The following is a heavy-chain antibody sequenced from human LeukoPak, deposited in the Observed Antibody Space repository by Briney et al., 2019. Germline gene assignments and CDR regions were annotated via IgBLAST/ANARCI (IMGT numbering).Heavy chain of an antibody. V-gene: IGHV1-46*01. CDR2: INPSGGST. CDR3: ARDWAGVYYYYGMDV. J-gene: IGHJ6*02. CDR1: GYTFTSYY. D-gene: IGHD6-19*01. Sequence: GASVKVSCKASGYTFTSYYMHWVRQAPGQGLEWMGIINPSGGSTSYAQKFQGRVTMTRDTSTSTVYMELGSLRSEDTAVYYCARDWAGVYYYYGMDVWGQGTTVTVSS.